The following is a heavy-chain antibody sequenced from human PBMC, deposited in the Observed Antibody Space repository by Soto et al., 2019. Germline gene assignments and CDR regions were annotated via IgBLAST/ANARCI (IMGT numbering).Heavy chain of an antibody. CDR2: ISGST. V-gene: IGHV3-23*01. CDR3: ARGSGSYYPFDY. J-gene: IGHJ4*02. Sequence: EVQLLESGGGLVQPGGSLRLSCAASGFTFSSYAMSWVRQAPGKGLEWVSAISGSTYYADSVKGRFTISRDNSKNTLYLQMNSLRAEDTAVYYCARGSGSYYPFDYWGQGTLVTVSS. CDR1: GFTFSSYA. D-gene: IGHD1-26*01.